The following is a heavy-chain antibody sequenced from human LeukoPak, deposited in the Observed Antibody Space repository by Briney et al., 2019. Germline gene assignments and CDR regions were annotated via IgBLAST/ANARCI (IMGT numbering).Heavy chain of an antibody. CDR3: ASAVGGPNGDYYMDV. CDR1: GGSISSYY. CDR2: IYYSGNT. J-gene: IGHJ6*03. V-gene: IGHV4-59*08. D-gene: IGHD4/OR15-4a*01. Sequence: SETLSLTCTVSGGSISSYYWSWIRQPPGKGLEWIGYIYYSGNTNYNPSLKSRVTISVDTSKNQFSLKLSSVTAADTAVYYCASAVGGPNGDYYMDVWGKGTTVTVSS.